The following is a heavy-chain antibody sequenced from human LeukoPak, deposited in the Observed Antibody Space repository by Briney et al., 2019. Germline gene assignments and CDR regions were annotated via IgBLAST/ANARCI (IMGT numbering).Heavy chain of an antibody. CDR2: MNPHSGKS. D-gene: IGHD1-14*01. CDR1: GYTFTSFD. J-gene: IGHJ2*01. V-gene: IGHV1-8*01. CDR3: ARRNRAYWYFDL. Sequence: ASVKVSCTASGYTFTSFDINWVRQASGQGLERMGWMNPHSGKSGFAQKFQGRVTLTRNTSITTAYLELSSLRSEDSAIYYCARRNRAYWYFDLWGRGTPVTVSS.